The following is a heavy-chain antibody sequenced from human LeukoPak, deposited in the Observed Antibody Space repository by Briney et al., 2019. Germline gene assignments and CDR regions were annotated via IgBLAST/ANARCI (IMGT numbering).Heavy chain of an antibody. CDR2: ISYDGSNK. Sequence: GRSLRLSCAASGFTFSSYAMHWVRQAPGKGLEWVAVISYDGSNKYYADSVKGRFTISRDNSKNTLYLQMNSLRAEDTAVYYCARGDYYDRAYNWFDPWGQGTLVTVTS. D-gene: IGHD3-22*01. J-gene: IGHJ5*02. V-gene: IGHV3-30*04. CDR3: ARGDYYDRAYNWFDP. CDR1: GFTFSSYA.